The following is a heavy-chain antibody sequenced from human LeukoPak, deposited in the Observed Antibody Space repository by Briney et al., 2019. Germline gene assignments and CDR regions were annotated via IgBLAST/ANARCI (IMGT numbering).Heavy chain of an antibody. Sequence: GGSLRLSCAASGFTFSSYSMNWVRQAPGKGLEWASSISSSSSYIYYADSVKGLFAISRDNAKNSLYLQMNSLRAEDTAVYYCARDMISLITMVRGVIIDYWGQGTLVAISS. CDR3: ARDMISLITMVRGVIIDY. V-gene: IGHV3-21*01. D-gene: IGHD3-10*01. J-gene: IGHJ4*02. CDR2: ISSSSSYI. CDR1: GFTFSSYS.